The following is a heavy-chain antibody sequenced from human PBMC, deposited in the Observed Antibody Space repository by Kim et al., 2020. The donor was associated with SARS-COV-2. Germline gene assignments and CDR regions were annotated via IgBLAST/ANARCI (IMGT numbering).Heavy chain of an antibody. CDR2: GGRT. J-gene: IGHJ4*02. CDR3: AKGSAAIN. V-gene: IGHV3-23*01. Sequence: GGRTYYADSVKGRFTISRDNSKNTLYLQMNSLRAEDTAVYYCAKGSAAINWGQGTLVTVSS. D-gene: IGHD2-2*01.